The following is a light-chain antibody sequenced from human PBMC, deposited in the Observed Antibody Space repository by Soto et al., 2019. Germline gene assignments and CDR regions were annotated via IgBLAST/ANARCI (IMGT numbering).Light chain of an antibody. CDR1: QSVSCNF. Sequence: EVILAQSPAIVSFFLGERVTLSCRATQSVSCNFLGGYRHEPGQPARLLICDSTTRATGFPNSFRDRGYGPDFTLPTISPDPEHFAVYSWQQYDMSPWTFGQGTKVDIK. J-gene: IGKJ1*01. CDR2: DST. V-gene: IGKV3-20*01. CDR3: QQYDMSPWT.